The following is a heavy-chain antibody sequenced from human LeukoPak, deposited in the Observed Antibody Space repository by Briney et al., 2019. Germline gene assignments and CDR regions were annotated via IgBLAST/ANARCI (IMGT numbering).Heavy chain of an antibody. CDR3: ARDRTLDYYDSSGYYCGYFDY. CDR2: ISYDGSNK. CDR1: GFTFSSYA. V-gene: IGHV3-30-3*01. Sequence: PGRSLRLSCAASGFTFSSYAMHCVRQAPGKGLEWVAVISYDGSNKYYADSVKGRFTISRDNSKNTLYLQMNSLRAEDTAVYYCARDRTLDYYDSSGYYCGYFDYWGQGTLVTVSS. D-gene: IGHD3-22*01. J-gene: IGHJ4*02.